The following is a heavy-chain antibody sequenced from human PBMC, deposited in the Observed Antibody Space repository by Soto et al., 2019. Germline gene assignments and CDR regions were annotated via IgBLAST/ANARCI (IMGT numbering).Heavy chain of an antibody. Sequence: SETLSLTCTVSGGSISSGDYYWSWIRQPPGKGLEWIGYIYYSGSTYYNPSLKSRVTISVDTSKNQFSLKLSSVTAADTAVYYCARDQYYYDSSGPSMFDPWGQGTLVTVSS. D-gene: IGHD3-22*01. CDR2: IYYSGST. CDR3: ARDQYYYDSSGPSMFDP. V-gene: IGHV4-30-4*01. J-gene: IGHJ5*02. CDR1: GGSISSGDYY.